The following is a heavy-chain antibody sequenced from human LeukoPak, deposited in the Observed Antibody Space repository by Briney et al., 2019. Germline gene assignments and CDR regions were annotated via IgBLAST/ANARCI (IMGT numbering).Heavy chain of an antibody. CDR2: IIPIFGTA. J-gene: IGHJ4*02. V-gene: IGHV1-69*05. CDR3: ASGYYDILTGYYAGTYFDY. Sequence: SVKVSCKASGGTFSSYAISWVRQAPGQGLEWMGGIIPIFGTANYAQKFQGRVTITTDESTSTAYMELSSLRSEDTAVYYCASGYYDILTGYYAGTYFDYWGQGTLVTVSS. D-gene: IGHD3-9*01. CDR1: GGTFSSYA.